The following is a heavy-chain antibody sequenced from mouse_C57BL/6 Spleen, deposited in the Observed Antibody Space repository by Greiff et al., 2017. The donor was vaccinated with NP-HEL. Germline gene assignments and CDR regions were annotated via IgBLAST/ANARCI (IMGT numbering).Heavy chain of an antibody. J-gene: IGHJ1*03. CDR3: ARRTGTGDWYFDV. Sequence: EVKLVESGGGLVKPGGSLKLSCAASGFTFSDYGMHWVRQAPEKGLEWVAYISSGSSTIYYADTVKGRFTISRDNAKNTLFLQMTSLRSEDTAMYYCARRTGTGDWYFDVWGTGTTVTVSS. CDR1: GFTFSDYG. CDR2: ISSGSSTI. D-gene: IGHD4-1*01. V-gene: IGHV5-17*01.